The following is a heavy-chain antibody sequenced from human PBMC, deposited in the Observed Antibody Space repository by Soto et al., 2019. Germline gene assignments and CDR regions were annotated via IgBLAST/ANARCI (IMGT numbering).Heavy chain of an antibody. J-gene: IGHJ6*02. V-gene: IGHV3-30*18. CDR1: GFTFSSYG. D-gene: IGHD3-3*01. CDR2: ISYDGSNK. Sequence: LRLSCAASGFTFSSYGMHWVRQAPGKGLEWVAVISYDGSNKYYADSVKGRFTISRDNSKNTLYLQMNSLRAEDTAVYYCAKDATYYDFWSGYLKSYYGMDVWGQGTTVTVSS. CDR3: AKDATYYDFWSGYLKSYYGMDV.